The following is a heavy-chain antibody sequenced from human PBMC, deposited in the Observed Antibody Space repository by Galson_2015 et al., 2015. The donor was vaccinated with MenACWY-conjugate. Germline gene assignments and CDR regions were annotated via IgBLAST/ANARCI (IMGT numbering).Heavy chain of an antibody. CDR3: AMYVDIVATRDDCIDV. V-gene: IGHV1-18*01. CDR1: GYTFTSYD. J-gene: IGHJ4*02. Sequence: SVKVSCKASGYTFTSYDIHWVRQAPGQGLGWMGWISPYNGNTNYAQKLQGRVTMTRDTSTSTAYMELRSLRSDDTAVYYCAMYVDIVATRDDCIDVWGQGTLVTVSS. CDR2: ISPYNGNT. D-gene: IGHD5-12*01.